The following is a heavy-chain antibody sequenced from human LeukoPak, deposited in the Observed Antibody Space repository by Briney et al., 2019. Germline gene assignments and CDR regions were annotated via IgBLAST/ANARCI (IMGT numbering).Heavy chain of an antibody. CDR1: GYTFTGYY. Sequence: ASVKVSCKASGYTFTGYYMHWVRQAPGQGLEWMGWINPNSCGTKYAQKIQGRVTMTRDTSISTAYMELSRLRSDDTAVYYCARDPGYCSGGSCYLDWGQGTLVTVSS. D-gene: IGHD2-15*01. CDR3: ARDPGYCSGGSCYLD. CDR2: INPNSCGT. V-gene: IGHV1-2*02. J-gene: IGHJ4*02.